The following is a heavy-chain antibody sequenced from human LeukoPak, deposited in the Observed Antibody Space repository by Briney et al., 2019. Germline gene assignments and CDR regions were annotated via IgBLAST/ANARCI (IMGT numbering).Heavy chain of an antibody. V-gene: IGHV3-30*03. CDR2: ISYDGSNK. CDR1: GFTFSDYY. Sequence: PGGSLRLSCAASGFTFSDYYMSWIRQAPGKGLEWVAVISYDGSNKYYADSVKGRFTISRDNSKNTLYLQMNSLRAEDTAVYYCARALGSRKYYFDYWGQGTLVTVSS. J-gene: IGHJ4*02. CDR3: ARALGSRKYYFDY. D-gene: IGHD7-27*01.